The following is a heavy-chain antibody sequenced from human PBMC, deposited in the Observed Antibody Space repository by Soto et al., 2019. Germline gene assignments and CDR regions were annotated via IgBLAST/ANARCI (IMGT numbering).Heavy chain of an antibody. CDR2: IYYSGST. V-gene: IGHV4-39*01. J-gene: IGHJ6*02. CDR3: ASTNIAAAGNYYYYGMDV. Sequence: SETLSLTCTVSGGSISSSSYYWGWIRQPPGKWLEWIGSIYYSGSTYYNPSLKSRVTISVDTSKNQFSLKLSSVTAADTAVYYCASTNIAAAGNYYYYGMDVWGQGTTVTVSS. CDR1: GGSISSSSYY. D-gene: IGHD6-13*01.